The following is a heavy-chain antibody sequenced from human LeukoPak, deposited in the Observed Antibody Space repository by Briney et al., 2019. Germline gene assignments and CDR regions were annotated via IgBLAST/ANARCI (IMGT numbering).Heavy chain of an antibody. CDR2: MNPNSGNT. V-gene: IGHV1-8*01. D-gene: IGHD6-13*01. J-gene: IGHJ5*02. CDR1: GYTFTSYD. Sequence: ASGKVSWKASGYTFTSYDINWVRQDTGQGLEWIGWMNPNSGNTGYAQKFQGRVTMTRNTSISTAYMELSSLRSEDTAVYYCARFSQLAYSTDPWGQGTLVTVSS. CDR3: ARFSQLAYSTDP.